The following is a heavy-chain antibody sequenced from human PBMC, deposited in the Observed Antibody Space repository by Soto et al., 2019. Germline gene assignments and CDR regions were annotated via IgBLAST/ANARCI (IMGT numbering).Heavy chain of an antibody. D-gene: IGHD6-13*01. Sequence: EASVKVSCKASGYTFTSYDINCVRQATGQGLEWMGWMNPNSGNTGYAQKFQGRVTMTRNTSISTAYMELSSLRSEDTAVYYCAREHSSSWRFDYWGQGTLVTVSS. CDR2: MNPNSGNT. V-gene: IGHV1-8*01. J-gene: IGHJ4*02. CDR3: AREHSSSWRFDY. CDR1: GYTFTSYD.